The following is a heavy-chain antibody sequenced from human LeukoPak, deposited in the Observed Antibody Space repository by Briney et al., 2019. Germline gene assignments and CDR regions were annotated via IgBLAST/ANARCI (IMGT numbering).Heavy chain of an antibody. D-gene: IGHD6-13*01. CDR2: IYHSGNT. CDR1: GGSISSSNW. Sequence: SETLSLTCAVSGGSISSSNWWSWVRQPPGKGLEWIGEIYHSGNTNYNPSLKSRVTMSVDTSKNQFSLKLSSVTAADTAVYYCARVSYRIAAAGDAFDIWGQGTMVTVSS. J-gene: IGHJ3*02. CDR3: ARVSYRIAAAGDAFDI. V-gene: IGHV4-4*02.